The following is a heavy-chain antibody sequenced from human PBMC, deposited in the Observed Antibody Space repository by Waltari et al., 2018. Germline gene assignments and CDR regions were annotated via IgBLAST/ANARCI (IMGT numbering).Heavy chain of an antibody. D-gene: IGHD2-2*01. Sequence: QVQLVQSGAEVKKPGASVKVSCKASGYTFTGYYMHWVRQAPGQGLEWMGWINPNSGGTNYAQKFQGRVTMTRDTSISTAYMELSRLRSDDTAVYYCAREYCSSTSCYLYYYYYYGMDVWGQGTTVTVSS. CDR1: GYTFTGYY. J-gene: IGHJ6*02. V-gene: IGHV1-2*02. CDR2: INPNSGGT. CDR3: AREYCSSTSCYLYYYYYYGMDV.